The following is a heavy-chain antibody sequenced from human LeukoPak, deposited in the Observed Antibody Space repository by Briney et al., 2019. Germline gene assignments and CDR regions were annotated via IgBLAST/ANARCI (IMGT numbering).Heavy chain of an antibody. J-gene: IGHJ4*02. CDR1: GFTFSSYG. D-gene: IGHD2/OR15-2a*01. CDR2: ISYDGSNK. Sequence: GRSLRLSCAASGFTFSSYGMHWVRQAPGKGLEWVAVISYDGSNKYYADSVKGRFTISRDNSKNTLYLQMNSLRAEDTAVYYCARHFAFYFDYWGQGTLVTVSS. CDR3: ARHFAFYFDY. V-gene: IGHV3-30*03.